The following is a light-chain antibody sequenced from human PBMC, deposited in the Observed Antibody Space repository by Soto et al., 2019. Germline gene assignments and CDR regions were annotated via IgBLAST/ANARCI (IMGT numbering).Light chain of an antibody. V-gene: IGKV1-5*03. CDR1: QIINTW. Sequence: DIQMTQSPSSLFASVGDRVTITCRASQIINTWLAWYQQRPGKAPKLLIYRASNLVNGVPSRFSGSGSGTEFTLTISSLQPDDFSIYYCQQYETYSGTFRPGTKVDL. CDR2: RAS. J-gene: IGKJ3*01. CDR3: QQYETYSGT.